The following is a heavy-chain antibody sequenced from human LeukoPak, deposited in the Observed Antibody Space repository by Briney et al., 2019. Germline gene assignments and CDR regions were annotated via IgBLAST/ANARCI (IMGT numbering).Heavy chain of an antibody. Sequence: SETLSLTCAVSGGSISGSAYYWGWIRQPPGKGLEWIGSIYYTGTMYYNPSSGTTYYNPSLESRVTISVDTSKNQFSLKLNSVTAADTAVYYCAKPLLWSGAAFDIWGQGTMVTVSS. CDR1: GGSISGSAYY. CDR2: IYYTGTMYYNPSSGTT. D-gene: IGHD3-10*01. V-gene: IGHV4-39*07. J-gene: IGHJ3*02. CDR3: AKPLLWSGAAFDI.